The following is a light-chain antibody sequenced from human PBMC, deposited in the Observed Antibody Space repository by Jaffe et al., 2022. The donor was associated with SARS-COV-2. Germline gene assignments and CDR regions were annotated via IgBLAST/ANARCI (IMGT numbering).Light chain of an antibody. CDR1: EYIGSY. V-gene: IGKV1-39*01. CDR3: QQSYGVPRT. CDR2: AAT. J-gene: IGKJ2*01. Sequence: IQVTQSPSSLTASVGDRVTITCRASEYIGSYLNWYQQKPGRAPQLLIYAATTLHRGVPLRFSGSGSGTEFTLTISTLEPEDFAIYYCQQSYGVPRTFGQGTKLDI.